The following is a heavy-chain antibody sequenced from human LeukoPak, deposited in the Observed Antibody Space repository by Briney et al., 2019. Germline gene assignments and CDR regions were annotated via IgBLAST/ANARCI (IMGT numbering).Heavy chain of an antibody. CDR1: GYSFSSYW. J-gene: IGHJ4*02. CDR3: ARAGRGIVAMILGFEC. Sequence: GESLKISCKGSGYSFSSYWIGWVRQMPGKGLEWMGIVYPGDSDTRYSPSFQGQVTISADKPISTAYLQWSSPKASDTAMYYCARAGRGIVAMILGFECWGQGTLVTVSS. D-gene: IGHD5-12*01. V-gene: IGHV5-51*04. CDR2: VYPGDSDT.